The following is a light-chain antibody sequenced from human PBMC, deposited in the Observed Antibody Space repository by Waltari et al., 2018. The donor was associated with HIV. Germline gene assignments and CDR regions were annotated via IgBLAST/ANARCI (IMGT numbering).Light chain of an antibody. CDR2: WAS. V-gene: IGKV4-1*01. CDR3: QQCFSTVWT. CDR1: QSVLFTSNNKNY. Sequence: DIVMTQSPDSLAVSLGERATINCKSSQSVLFTSNNKNYLAWYQQKPGQPPKLLIYWASTRESGVSDRFTGSGSGTNFSLTISSLQAEDVAVYYCQQCFSTVWTFGQGTKVELK. J-gene: IGKJ1*01.